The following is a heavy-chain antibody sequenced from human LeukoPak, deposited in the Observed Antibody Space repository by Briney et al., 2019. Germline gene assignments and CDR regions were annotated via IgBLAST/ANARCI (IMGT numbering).Heavy chain of an antibody. V-gene: IGHV4-59*05. D-gene: IGHD6-13*01. CDR3: ARRKVAAEIDY. CDR1: SGSITGYF. CDR2: IYYRGNT. J-gene: IGHJ4*02. Sequence: SETLSLTCTVSSGSITGYFWGWIRQPPGKGLEWIGSIYYRGNTYYSPPLKSRVTLFVDTSKNQFSLKLTSVTAADTAIYYCARRKVAAEIDYWGQGTLVTVSS.